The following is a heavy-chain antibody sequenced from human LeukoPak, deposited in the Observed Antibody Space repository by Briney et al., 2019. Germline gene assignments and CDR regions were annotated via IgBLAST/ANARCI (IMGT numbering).Heavy chain of an antibody. J-gene: IGHJ4*02. D-gene: IGHD3-10*01. V-gene: IGHV6-1*01. CDR2: TYYMSEWIT. CDR1: GDSISSNSAD. CDR3: AVRGHASHYSDY. Sequence: SQTLSLTCAVSGDSISSNSADWAWIRQSPSRGLEWLGRTYYMSEWITNYAVFVKSRITINPDTSKNQFSLQLSSVTPEDAAAYYCAVRGHASHYSDYWGQGTLVTVSS.